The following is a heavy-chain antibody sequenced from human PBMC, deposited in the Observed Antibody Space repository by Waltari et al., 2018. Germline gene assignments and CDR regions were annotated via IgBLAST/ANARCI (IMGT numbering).Heavy chain of an antibody. J-gene: IGHJ4*02. CDR2: ISSGGDT. D-gene: IGHD3-22*01. CDR1: GVSISSPHFF. CDR3: ARPLLLHGDGMGY. Sequence: QVQLQESGPGLVKPSQTLSPPCTVSGVSISSPHFFWSWIRQPAGKGLQWIGRISSGGDTNYNPSLKSRVTISLDTSKNQFSLTLTSVTAADTAIYYCARPLLLHGDGMGYWGQGTLVTVSS. V-gene: IGHV4-61*02.